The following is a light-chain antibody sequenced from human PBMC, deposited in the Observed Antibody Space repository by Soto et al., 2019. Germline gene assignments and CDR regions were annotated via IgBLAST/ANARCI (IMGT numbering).Light chain of an antibody. V-gene: IGLV2-14*03. J-gene: IGLJ3*02. CDR2: DVS. CDR3: NSYTTSSFWV. Sequence: QSALTQPASVSGSPGQSITISCTGTSSDVGGYNFVSWYQQHPGKVPKLIIYDVSDRPSGVSNRFSGSKSGNTASLTISGRQAEDEAEYYGNSYTTSSFWVFGGGTKLTVL. CDR1: SSDVGGYNF.